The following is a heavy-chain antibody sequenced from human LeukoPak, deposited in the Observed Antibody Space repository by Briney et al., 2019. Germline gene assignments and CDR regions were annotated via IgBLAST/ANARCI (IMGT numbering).Heavy chain of an antibody. V-gene: IGHV4-34*01. Sequence: PSETLSLTCAVYGGSFSGYYWSWIRQPPGKGLEWIGEINHSGSTNYNPSLKSRVTISVDTSKNQFSLKLSSVTAADTAVYYCARDQLMFRGEPYFDYWGQGTLVTVSS. J-gene: IGHJ4*02. CDR3: ARDQLMFRGEPYFDY. CDR1: GGSFSGYY. D-gene: IGHD3-10*01. CDR2: INHSGST.